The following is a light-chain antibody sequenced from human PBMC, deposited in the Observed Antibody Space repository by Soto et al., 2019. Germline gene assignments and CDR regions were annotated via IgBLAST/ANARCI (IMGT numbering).Light chain of an antibody. CDR2: DVT. CDR1: SSDIGRYNF. J-gene: IGLJ1*01. Sequence: QSAPTQPASVSGSPGQSITISCTGTSSDIGRYNFVSWYQHHPGKAPKLLIYDVTNRPSGVSFRFSASKFGNTASLTISGLQAEDEADYYCSSFTSSNTLVFGTGTKLTVL. CDR3: SSFTSSNTLV. V-gene: IGLV2-14*03.